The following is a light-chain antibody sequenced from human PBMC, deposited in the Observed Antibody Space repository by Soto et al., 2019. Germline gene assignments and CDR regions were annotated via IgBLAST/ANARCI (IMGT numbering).Light chain of an antibody. J-gene: IGKJ1*01. Sequence: EIVLTQSPGTLSLYPGERATLSCRASQSVSSSYLAWYQQKPGQAPRLLIYGASSRATGIPDRFSGSGSGTDFTLTISRLEPEDFAVYYCQQYGSSPPWTFGQGTK. CDR1: QSVSSSY. CDR2: GAS. V-gene: IGKV3-20*01. CDR3: QQYGSSPPWT.